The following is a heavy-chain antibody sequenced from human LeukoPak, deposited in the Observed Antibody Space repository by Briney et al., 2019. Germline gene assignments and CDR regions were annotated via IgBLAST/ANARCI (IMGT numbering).Heavy chain of an antibody. CDR2: IIPIFGTA. V-gene: IGHV1-69*06. CDR3: ASYKLLWFGDSSYYFDY. Sequence: GASVKVSCKASGGTFSSYAISWVRQAPGQGLEWMGGIIPIFGTANYAQKFQGRVTITADKSTSTAYMELRSLRSDDTAVYYCASYKLLWFGDSSYYFDYWGQGTLVTVSS. CDR1: GGTFSSYA. J-gene: IGHJ4*02. D-gene: IGHD3-10*01.